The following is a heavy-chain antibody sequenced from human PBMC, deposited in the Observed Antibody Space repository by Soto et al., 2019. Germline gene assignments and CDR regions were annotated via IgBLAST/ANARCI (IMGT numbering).Heavy chain of an antibody. D-gene: IGHD3-22*01. CDR1: GFTFSSYA. V-gene: IGHV3-30-3*01. Sequence: PGGSLRLSCAASGFTFSSYAMHWVRQAPGKGLEWVAVISYDGSNKYYADSVKGRFTISRDNSKNTLYLQMNSLRAEDTAVYYCARNYYDSSGYYLEYNWFDPWGQGTLVTVSS. CDR3: ARNYYDSSGYYLEYNWFDP. J-gene: IGHJ5*02. CDR2: ISYDGSNK.